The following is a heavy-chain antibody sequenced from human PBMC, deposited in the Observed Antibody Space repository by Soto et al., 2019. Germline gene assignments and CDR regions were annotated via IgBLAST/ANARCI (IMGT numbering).Heavy chain of an antibody. Sequence: SGGSLRLSCAASGFTFDDYAMHWVRQAPGKGLEWVSGISWNSGNIGYADSVKGRFTISRDNAKNSLYLQMNSLRAEDTALYYCAKGTNYDFWSGPSYWGQGA. J-gene: IGHJ4*02. CDR3: AKGTNYDFWSGPSY. D-gene: IGHD3-3*01. CDR1: GFTFDDYA. V-gene: IGHV3-9*01. CDR2: ISWNSGNI.